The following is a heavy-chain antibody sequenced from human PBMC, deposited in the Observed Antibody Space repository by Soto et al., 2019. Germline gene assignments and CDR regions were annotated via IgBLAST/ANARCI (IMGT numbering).Heavy chain of an antibody. CDR3: ATSYDSSGYDY. Sequence: GGSLRLSCAASGFTFGTYGMSWVRQAPGRGLEWVSALSGSGISTYYADTVKGRFTISRDNSRNTLYLQMNSLRAEDTAVYYCATSYDSSGYDYWGQGTLVTVSS. J-gene: IGHJ4*02. CDR1: GFTFGTYG. V-gene: IGHV3-23*01. D-gene: IGHD3-22*01. CDR2: LSGSGIST.